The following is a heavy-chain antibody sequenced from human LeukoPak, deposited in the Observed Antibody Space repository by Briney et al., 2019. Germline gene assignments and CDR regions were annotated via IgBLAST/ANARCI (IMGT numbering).Heavy chain of an antibody. CDR3: ARAELRYFDWPPGDY. Sequence: ASVKVSCKASGYTFTDYDINWVRQVTGQGLEWMGWMNPNSGNTGYTQKFQGRVTMTRNTSISTAYMELSSLRSEDTAVYYCARAELRYFDWPPGDYWGQGTLVTVSS. J-gene: IGHJ4*02. CDR2: MNPNSGNT. D-gene: IGHD3-9*01. V-gene: IGHV1-8*01. CDR1: GYTFTDYD.